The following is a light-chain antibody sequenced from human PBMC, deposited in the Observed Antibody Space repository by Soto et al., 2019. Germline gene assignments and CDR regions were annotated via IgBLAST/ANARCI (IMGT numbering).Light chain of an antibody. J-gene: IGKJ5*01. CDR1: QSVSNNY. V-gene: IGKV3-20*01. CDR2: GAS. CDR3: QQYNNWPPIT. Sequence: EIVLTQSPGTLSLSPGEGATLSCRASQSVSNNYLAWYQQKPGQAPRLLIYGASNRATGIPDRFSGSGSGTEFTLIISRLQPEDFALYYCQQYNNWPPITFGQGTRLEIK.